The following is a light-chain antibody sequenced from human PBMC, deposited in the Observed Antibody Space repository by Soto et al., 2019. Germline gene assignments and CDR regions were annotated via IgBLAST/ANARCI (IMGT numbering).Light chain of an antibody. Sequence: PGTVSLTQKEIATLSCRIIKSHSTNSLAWYQQKPGQAPRLLISGVYSRAACIPDRFSGSGSGTEFTLTIRCLQSDDSAVYYCQQYCKAPRRFAGGTMVEIK. CDR1: KSHSTNS. J-gene: IGKJ4*02. CDR3: QQYCKAPRR. V-gene: IGKV3-20*01. CDR2: GVY.